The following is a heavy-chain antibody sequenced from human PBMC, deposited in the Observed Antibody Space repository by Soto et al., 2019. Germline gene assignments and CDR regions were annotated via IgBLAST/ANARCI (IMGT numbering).Heavy chain of an antibody. D-gene: IGHD2-21*01. CDR1: GFTFSNAW. Sequence: PGGSLRLSCAASGFTFSNAWMSWVRQAPGKGLEWVGRIKSKTDGGTKDYAATVNGRFTISRDDSKNTLYLQMNSTKTEDKAVYYCGDPSEYYYYYGMDVWGQGTTVTVSS. V-gene: IGHV3-15*01. CDR3: GDPSEYYYYYGMDV. J-gene: IGHJ6*02. CDR2: IKSKTDGGTK.